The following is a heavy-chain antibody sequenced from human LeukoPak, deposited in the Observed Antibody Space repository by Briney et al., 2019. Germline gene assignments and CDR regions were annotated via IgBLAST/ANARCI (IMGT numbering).Heavy chain of an antibody. CDR2: ISWNSGSI. D-gene: IGHD3-22*01. J-gene: IGHJ3*02. CDR3: AKEGYYYDSSGNNAFDI. CDR1: GFTFDDYA. V-gene: IGHV3-9*03. Sequence: GGSLRLSCAASGFTFDDYAMHWVRQAPGKGLEWVSGISWNSGSIGYADSVKGRFTISRDNAKNSLYLQMNSLRAEDMALYYCAKEGYYYDSSGNNAFDIWGQGTMVTVSP.